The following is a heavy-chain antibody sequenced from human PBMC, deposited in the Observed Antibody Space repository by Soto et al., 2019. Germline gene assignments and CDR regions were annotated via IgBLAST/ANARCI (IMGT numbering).Heavy chain of an antibody. CDR1: GGTFSSHG. Sequence: GASVKVSCKASGGTFSSHGIAWVRQVPGQGLEWMGGIMPTFGSATYAPKFQGRVTISADRSTSTAYMELSSLRSEDAAVYFCASERSAQYFDYWGQGTLVTVSS. CDR2: IMPTFGSA. J-gene: IGHJ4*02. D-gene: IGHD1-26*01. V-gene: IGHV1-69*06. CDR3: ASERSAQYFDY.